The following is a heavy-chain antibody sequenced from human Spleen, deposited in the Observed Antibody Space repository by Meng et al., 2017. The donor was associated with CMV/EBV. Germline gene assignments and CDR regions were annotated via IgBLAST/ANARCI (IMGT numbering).Heavy chain of an antibody. V-gene: IGHV3-23*01. CDR2: ISGSGGST. CDR3: AKDHAPTSYDFWAKYYFDY. J-gene: IGHJ4*02. D-gene: IGHD3-3*01. Sequence: TFSSYAMSWVRQAPGKGLEWVSAISGSGGSTYYADSVKGRFTISRDNSKNTLYLQMNSLRAEDTAVYYCAKDHAPTSYDFWAKYYFDYWGQGTLVTVSS. CDR1: TFSSYA.